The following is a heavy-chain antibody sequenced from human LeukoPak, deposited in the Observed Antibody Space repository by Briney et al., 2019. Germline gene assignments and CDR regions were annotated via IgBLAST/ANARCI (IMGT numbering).Heavy chain of an antibody. CDR1: GFTFSSYS. V-gene: IGHV3-48*01. CDR3: ARAKTMIVVVIDAFDI. CDR2: ISSSSSTI. J-gene: IGHJ3*02. D-gene: IGHD3-22*01. Sequence: PGGSLRLSCAASGFTFSSYSMNWVRQAPGKGLEWVSYISSSSSTIYYADSVKGRFTISRDNAKNSLYLQMNSLRAEDTAAYYCARAKTMIVVVIDAFDIWGQGTMVTVSS.